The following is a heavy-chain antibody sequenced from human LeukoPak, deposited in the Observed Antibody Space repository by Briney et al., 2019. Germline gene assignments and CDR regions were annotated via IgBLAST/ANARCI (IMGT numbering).Heavy chain of an antibody. CDR2: ISGSGGST. Sequence: PGGSLRLSCAASGLTFSSYAMSWVRQAPGKGLEWVSAISGSGGSTYYADSVKGRFTISRDNSKNTLYLQMNSLRAEDTAVYYCAKGTSGYSYGYSAFDIWGQGTMVTVSS. D-gene: IGHD5-18*01. V-gene: IGHV3-23*01. CDR1: GLTFSSYA. J-gene: IGHJ3*02. CDR3: AKGTSGYSYGYSAFDI.